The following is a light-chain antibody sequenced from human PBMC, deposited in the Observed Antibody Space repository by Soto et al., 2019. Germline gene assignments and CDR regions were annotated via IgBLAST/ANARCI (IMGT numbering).Light chain of an antibody. CDR2: KVS. CDR3: MQGTHWPPWT. J-gene: IGKJ1*01. Sequence: DVVMTQSPLSLPVTLGQPASISCRSSQSLVYSDGNTYLNWFHQRPGQSPRRLIYKVSNRDSGVPDRFSGSVSGTDFTLKSSRVEGEDVGVYYGMQGTHWPPWTFGQGTKVEIK. V-gene: IGKV2-30*01. CDR1: QSLVYSDGNTY.